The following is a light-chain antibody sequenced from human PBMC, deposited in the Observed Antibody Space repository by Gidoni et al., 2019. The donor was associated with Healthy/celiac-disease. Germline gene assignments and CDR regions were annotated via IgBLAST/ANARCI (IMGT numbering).Light chain of an antibody. CDR3: QQYNSYSTLT. V-gene: IGKV1-5*03. Sequence: DIQMTQSPSTLSASVGDRVTITCRASQSISSWLAWYQQKPGKAPKLLIYKASSLESGVPSRFSGSGSGTEFTLTISSLQPDDFATYYCQQYNSYSTLTFXEXPRWRSN. J-gene: IGKJ4*01. CDR1: QSISSW. CDR2: KAS.